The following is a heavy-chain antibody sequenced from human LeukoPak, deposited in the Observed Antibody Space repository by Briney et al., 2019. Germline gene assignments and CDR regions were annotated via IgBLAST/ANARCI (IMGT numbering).Heavy chain of an antibody. V-gene: IGHV1-46*01. CDR3: AGAIAAAPVSWFDP. J-gene: IGHJ5*02. CDR1: GYTFTSYY. Sequence: ASVKVSCQASGYTFTSYYMHWVRQAPGQGLEWMGIINPSGGSTSYAQKFQGRVTITRDTSASTAYMELSSLRSEDTAVYYCAGAIAAAPVSWFDPWGQGTLVTVSS. CDR2: INPSGGST. D-gene: IGHD6-13*01.